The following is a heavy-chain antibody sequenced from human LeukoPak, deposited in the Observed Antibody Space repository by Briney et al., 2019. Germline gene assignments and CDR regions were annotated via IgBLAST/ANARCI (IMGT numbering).Heavy chain of an antibody. CDR2: ISGSGPNT. V-gene: IGHV3-23*01. D-gene: IGHD4-17*01. CDR3: ATPYGDYNWYFDL. CDR1: GFTFSNYA. Sequence: GGSLRLSCAASGFTFSNYAISWVRQAPGKGLEWVSTISGSGPNTFYAASVKGRFTVSRDNSKNTLFLQMNTLRAEDTAVYYCATPYGDYNWYFDLWGRGTLVTVSS. J-gene: IGHJ2*01.